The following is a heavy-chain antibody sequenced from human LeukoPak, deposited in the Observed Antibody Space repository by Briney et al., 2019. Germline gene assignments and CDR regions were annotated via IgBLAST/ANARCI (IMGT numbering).Heavy chain of an antibody. D-gene: IGHD2-2*01. V-gene: IGHV3-13*01. Sequence: GGSLRLSCAASGFTFSSYDMHWVRQATGKGLEWVSAIGTAGDTYYPGSVKGRFTISRENAKNSLYLQMNSLRAGDTAVYYCARDWGVYCSSTSCYSSYWGQGTLVTVSS. J-gene: IGHJ4*02. CDR3: ARDWGVYCSSTSCYSSY. CDR1: GFTFSSYD. CDR2: IGTAGDT.